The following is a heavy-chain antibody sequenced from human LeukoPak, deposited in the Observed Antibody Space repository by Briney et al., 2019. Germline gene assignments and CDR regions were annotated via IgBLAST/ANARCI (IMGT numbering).Heavy chain of an antibody. Sequence: GGSLRLSCAASGFTFSSYAMGWVRQAPGKGLEWVSSIFTGSGDFFYADSVKGRFTISRDNAKNSLYLQMNSLRDEDTAVYYCAREWFYDSSGYYVYWGQGTLVTVSS. J-gene: IGHJ4*02. V-gene: IGHV3-21*01. CDR1: GFTFSSYA. CDR3: AREWFYDSSGYYVY. D-gene: IGHD3-22*01. CDR2: IFTGSGDF.